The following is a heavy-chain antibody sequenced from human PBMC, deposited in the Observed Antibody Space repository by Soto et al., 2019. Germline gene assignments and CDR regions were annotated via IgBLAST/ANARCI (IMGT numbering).Heavy chain of an antibody. CDR2: INHSGST. Sequence: PSETLSLTCAVSGGSISSGGYSWSWIRQPPGKGLEWIGEINHSGSTNYNPSLKSRVTISVDTSKNQFSLKLSSVTAADTAVYYCASLNCGGDCQHDYYYYGMDVWGQGTTVTVS. CDR1: GGSISSGGYS. CDR3: ASLNCGGDCQHDYYYYGMDV. J-gene: IGHJ6*02. D-gene: IGHD2-21*02. V-gene: IGHV4-39*01.